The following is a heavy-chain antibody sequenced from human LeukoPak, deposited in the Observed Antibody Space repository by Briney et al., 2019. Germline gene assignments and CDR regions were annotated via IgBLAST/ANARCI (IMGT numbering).Heavy chain of an antibody. D-gene: IGHD5-12*01. J-gene: IGHJ3*02. CDR3: AREYSGYFDI. Sequence: GGSLRLSFGASGFTFSAYYMSWIRQAPGRGLEWVSYISSSGSTIYYADSVKGRFTISRDNAKNSLYLQMNSLRAEDTAVYYCAREYSGYFDIWGQGTMVTVSS. CDR1: GFTFSAYY. CDR2: ISSSGSTI. V-gene: IGHV3-11*01.